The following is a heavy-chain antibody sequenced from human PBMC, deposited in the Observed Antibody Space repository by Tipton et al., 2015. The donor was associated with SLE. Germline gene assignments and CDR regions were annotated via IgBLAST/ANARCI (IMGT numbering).Heavy chain of an antibody. CDR3: ARGELSGYFDL. V-gene: IGHV4-34*01. CDR2: INHSGST. CDR1: GGSFSGYY. J-gene: IGHJ2*01. D-gene: IGHD3-16*02. Sequence: TLSLTCAVYGGSFSGYYWSWIRQPPGKGLEWIGEINHSGSTNYNPSLKSRVTISVDTSKNQFSLKLSSVTAADTAVYYCARGELSGYFDLWGRGTLVTVSS.